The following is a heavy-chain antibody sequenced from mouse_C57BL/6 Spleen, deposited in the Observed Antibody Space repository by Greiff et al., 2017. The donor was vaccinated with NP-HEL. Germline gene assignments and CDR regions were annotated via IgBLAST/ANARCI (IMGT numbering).Heavy chain of an antibody. CDR2: IWSDGST. V-gene: IGHV2-6-1*01. CDR1: GFSLTSSG. Sequence: VPGVESGPGLVAPSQSLSISCTVSGFSLTSSGVPWVRQPPGKGLWWLVVIWSDGSTTYNSALKSRLSISKDNSKSQVFLKMNSLQTDDTAMYYCARQIYYDYDGGFAYWGQGTLVTVSA. CDR3: ARQIYYDYDGGFAY. J-gene: IGHJ3*01. D-gene: IGHD2-4*01.